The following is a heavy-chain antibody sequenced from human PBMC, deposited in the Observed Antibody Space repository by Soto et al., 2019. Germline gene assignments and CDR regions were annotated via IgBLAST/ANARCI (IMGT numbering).Heavy chain of an antibody. D-gene: IGHD2-8*01. V-gene: IGHV1-46*01. J-gene: IGHJ4*02. CDR3: ASPPFPGCINAVCYPFDY. Sequence: QVQLVQSGAEVKKPGASVKVSCKASGYTFTDYYIHWVRQAPGLGLEWMGMINPSGGSTDYAQKFRGRVTMTRDTSTGTVYMELSSLRSEDTDVYYCASPPFPGCINAVCYPFDYWGQGTLVTVSS. CDR2: INPSGGST. CDR1: GYTFTDYY.